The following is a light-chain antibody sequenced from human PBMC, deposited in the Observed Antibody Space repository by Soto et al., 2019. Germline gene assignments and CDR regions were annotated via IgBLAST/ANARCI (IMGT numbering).Light chain of an antibody. J-gene: IGLJ2*01. CDR3: CSYGGAVTV. CDR1: SSDVGSYNL. CDR2: EGS. V-gene: IGLV2-23*01. Sequence: QSALTQPASVSGSPGQSITISCTGTSSDVGSYNLVSWYQQHPGKAPKLIIYEGSKRPSGVSNRFSGSKSGNTASLTISGLQAEDEADYYCCSYGGAVTVFGGGIKLTVL.